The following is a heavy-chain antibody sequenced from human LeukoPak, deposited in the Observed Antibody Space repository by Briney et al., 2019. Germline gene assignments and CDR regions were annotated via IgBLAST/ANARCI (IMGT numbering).Heavy chain of an antibody. CDR3: ARDLDLPYGSGSSFLQYYYYGMDV. CDR2: IWYDGSNK. Sequence: QPWGSLRLSCAASGFTFSSYGMHWVRQAPGKGLEWGAVIWYDGSNKYYADSVKGRFTISRDNSKNTLYLQMNSLRAEDTAVYYCARDLDLPYGSGSSFLQYYYYGMDVWGQGTTVTVSS. V-gene: IGHV3-33*01. J-gene: IGHJ6*02. CDR1: GFTFSSYG. D-gene: IGHD3-10*01.